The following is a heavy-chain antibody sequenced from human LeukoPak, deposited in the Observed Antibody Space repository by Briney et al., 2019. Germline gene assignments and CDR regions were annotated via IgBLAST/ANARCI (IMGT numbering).Heavy chain of an antibody. CDR1: GGSISSYY. CDR3: ARFSSSTSTPFGP. D-gene: IGHD2-2*01. J-gene: IGHJ5*02. V-gene: IGHV4-4*07. Sequence: KPSETLSLTCSVSGGSISSYYWGSIRPPAGKGLEWVGRIYTSGSTNYNTSLKSRVTISVDTSKNQFSLKLSSVTAADTAVYYCARFSSSTSTPFGPWGQGTLVTVSS. CDR2: IYTSGST.